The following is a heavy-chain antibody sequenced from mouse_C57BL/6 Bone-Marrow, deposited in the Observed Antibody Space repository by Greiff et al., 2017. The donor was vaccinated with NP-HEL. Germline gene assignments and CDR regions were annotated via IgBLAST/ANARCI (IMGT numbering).Heavy chain of an antibody. D-gene: IGHD2-3*01. CDR3: ATHDGYYLYFDY. Sequence: QVQLQQPGAELVMPGASVKLSCKASGYTFTSYWMHWVKQRPGQGLEWIGEIDPSDSYTNYNQKFKGKSTLTVDKSSSTAYMQLSSLTSEDSAVYYCATHDGYYLYFDYWGQGTTLTVSS. V-gene: IGHV1-69*01. J-gene: IGHJ2*01. CDR2: IDPSDSYT. CDR1: GYTFTSYW.